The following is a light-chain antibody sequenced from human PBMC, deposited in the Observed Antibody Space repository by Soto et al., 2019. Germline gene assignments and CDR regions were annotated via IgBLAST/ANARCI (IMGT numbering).Light chain of an antibody. Sequence: DIQMTQSPSSLSASVGDRVTITCRASQGIRNDLVWYQQKPGEAPKRLIYTASVLQTGVPSRFSGSGSGTEFTLTLSSLQPEDFASYYCLQHKSYPFTFGPGTKVDIK. CDR1: QGIRND. CDR3: LQHKSYPFT. J-gene: IGKJ3*01. CDR2: TAS. V-gene: IGKV1-17*01.